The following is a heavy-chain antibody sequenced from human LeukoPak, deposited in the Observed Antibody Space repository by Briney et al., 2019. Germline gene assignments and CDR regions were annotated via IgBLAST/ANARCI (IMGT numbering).Heavy chain of an antibody. D-gene: IGHD1-14*01. CDR1: GFIVSDSY. CDR2: IYTGGIT. Sequence: GGSLRLSCAASGFIVSDSYMSWVRQAPGRGLEWVSVIYTGGITKYADSVTGRFTISRDNSKSTVYLQMNNLSDEDTGVYFCARENLVHWGQGTLVIVSS. CDR3: ARENLVH. V-gene: IGHV3-66*01. J-gene: IGHJ4*02.